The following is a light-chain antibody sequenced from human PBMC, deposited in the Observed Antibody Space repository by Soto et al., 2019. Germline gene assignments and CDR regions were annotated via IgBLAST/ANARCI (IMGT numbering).Light chain of an antibody. CDR3: QQDSGDYN. V-gene: IGKV1-5*03. CDR1: QSISRW. CDR2: KAS. J-gene: IGKJ2*01. Sequence: DIQMTQSPSALSASVGDRVTITCRASQSISRWLAWYQQKPGKAPTLLNYKASSLEGGVPTRFIGGGCGTEFTLTISNLQPDDVATYYCQQDSGDYNFGQGNKLEI.